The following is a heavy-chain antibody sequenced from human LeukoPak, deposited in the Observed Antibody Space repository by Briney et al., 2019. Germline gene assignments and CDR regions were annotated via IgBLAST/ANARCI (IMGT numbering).Heavy chain of an antibody. J-gene: IGHJ4*02. CDR1: GGSISSTNW. D-gene: IGHD6-19*01. CDR2: VHLSGRT. V-gene: IGHV4-4*02. Sequence: SGTLSLTCGVSGGSISSTNWWTWVRQPPGEGLEWIGEVHLSGRTNYNPSLESRVTMSVDMSENHISLKLTSVSAADTAVYYCASTRRAAVAGRFDSWGQGTLVTVSS. CDR3: ASTRRAAVAGRFDS.